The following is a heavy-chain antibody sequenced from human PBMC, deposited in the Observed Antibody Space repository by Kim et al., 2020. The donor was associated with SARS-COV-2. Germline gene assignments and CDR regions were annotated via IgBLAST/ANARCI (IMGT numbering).Heavy chain of an antibody. CDR2: ISYSGST. D-gene: IGHD2-21*01. V-gene: IGHV4-4*02. CDR3: ARLWSQYSSWLHP. Sequence: SETLSLTCAVFGGSVSSTNWWTWVRQPPGKGLEWIGQISYSGSTNYNPSLKSRVTISVDTSNNHFPLRLTSVTAADTAVYYCARLWSQYSSWLHPWGQGTLVTVSS. J-gene: IGHJ5*02. CDR1: GGSVSSTNW.